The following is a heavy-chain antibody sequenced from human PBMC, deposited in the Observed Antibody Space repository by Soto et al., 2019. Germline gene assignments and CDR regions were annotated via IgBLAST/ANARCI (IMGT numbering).Heavy chain of an antibody. CDR2: ISSSSSTI. D-gene: IGHD6-13*01. CDR1: GFTFSSYS. Sequence: GGSLRLSCAASGFTFSSYSMNWVRQAPGKGLEWVSYISSSSSTIYYADSVKGRFTISRDNAKNSLYLQMNSLRDEDTAVYYCARDRGYSSSWYIKYYYYGMDVWGQGTTVTVSS. J-gene: IGHJ6*02. V-gene: IGHV3-48*02. CDR3: ARDRGYSSSWYIKYYYYGMDV.